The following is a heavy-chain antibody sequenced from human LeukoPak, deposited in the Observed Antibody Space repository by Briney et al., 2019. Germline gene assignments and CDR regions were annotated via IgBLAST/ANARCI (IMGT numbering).Heavy chain of an antibody. V-gene: IGHV4-59*08. CDR2: IYYSGST. J-gene: IGHJ4*02. Sequence: SETLSLTCTVSGGSISSYYWSWIRQPPGKGLEWIGYIYYSGSTNYNPSLKSRVTISVDTSKNQFSLKLSSVTAADTAVYYCTRGVPGRGFDYWGQGTLVTVSS. D-gene: IGHD3-10*01. CDR3: TRGVPGRGFDY. CDR1: GGSISSYY.